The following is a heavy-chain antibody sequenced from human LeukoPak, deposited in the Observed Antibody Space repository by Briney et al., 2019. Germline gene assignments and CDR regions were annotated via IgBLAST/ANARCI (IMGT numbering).Heavy chain of an antibody. CDR2: IRYDGSNK. V-gene: IGHV3-30*02. D-gene: IGHD3-3*01. Sequence: GGSLRLSCAASGFTFSSYGMHWVRQAPGKGLEWVAFIRYDGSNKYYADSVKGRFTISRDNSKNTLYLQMNSLRAEDTAVYYCAKVTYYDFWSGYRDAFDIWGQGTMVTVSS. J-gene: IGHJ3*02. CDR3: AKVTYYDFWSGYRDAFDI. CDR1: GFTFSSYG.